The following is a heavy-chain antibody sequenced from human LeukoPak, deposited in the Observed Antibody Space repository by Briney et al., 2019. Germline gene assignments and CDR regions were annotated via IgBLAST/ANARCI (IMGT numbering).Heavy chain of an antibody. Sequence: SETLSLPCTVSGGSISSYYWSWIRQPPGKGLEWIGYIYYSGSTNYNPSLKSRVTISVDTSKNQFSLKLSSVTAADTAVYYCARAGWELLSYFDYWGQGTLVTVSS. J-gene: IGHJ4*02. CDR3: ARAGWELLSYFDY. D-gene: IGHD1-26*01. CDR2: IYYSGST. CDR1: GGSISSYY. V-gene: IGHV4-59*01.